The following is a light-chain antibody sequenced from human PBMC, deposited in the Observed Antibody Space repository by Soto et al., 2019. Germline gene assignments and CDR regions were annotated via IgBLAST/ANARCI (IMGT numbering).Light chain of an antibody. CDR1: QSVLYSSNNKNY. J-gene: IGKJ1*01. Sequence: DIVMTQSPDSLAVSLGERATINCKSSQSVLYSSNNKNYLAWYQQKPGQPPKLLIFWTSIRDSGVPARFRGSGSGTHFTLTIDSLQPEDAAVYYCHQFYKSPWTFGQGPKVDIK. CDR2: WTS. V-gene: IGKV4-1*01. CDR3: HQFYKSPWT.